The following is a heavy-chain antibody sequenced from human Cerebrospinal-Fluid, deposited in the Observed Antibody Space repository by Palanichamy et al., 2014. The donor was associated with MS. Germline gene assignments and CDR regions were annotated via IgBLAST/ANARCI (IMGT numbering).Heavy chain of an antibody. CDR2: ISWDGGST. J-gene: IGHJ4*02. CDR1: GFTFDDYA. CDR3: AKDRGNSYGLSPPLYSFDY. Sequence: CAASGFTFDDYAMHWVRQAPGKGLEWVSLISWDGGSTNYADSVKGRFTISRDNNKNSLYLQMNSLRPEDTALYYCAKDRGNSYGLSPPLYSFDYWGQGTLVTVSS. V-gene: IGHV3-43D*03. D-gene: IGHD5-18*01.